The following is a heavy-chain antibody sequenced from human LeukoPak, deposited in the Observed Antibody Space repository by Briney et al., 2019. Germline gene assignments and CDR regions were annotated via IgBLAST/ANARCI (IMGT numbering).Heavy chain of an antibody. CDR2: ISYDGSNK. Sequence: GGSLSLSCAASGFTFNTYGIYWVRQAPGQGLELGGVISYDGSNKYYAVSVKVRFTMSRDNSKNKLYLQMNSLRTGDTAVYYCARDAQASTVAPIGSYYVEYWGQGTLVTVSS. CDR1: GFTFNTYG. V-gene: IGHV3-30-3*01. D-gene: IGHD4-23*01. J-gene: IGHJ4*02. CDR3: ARDAQASTVAPIGSYYVEY.